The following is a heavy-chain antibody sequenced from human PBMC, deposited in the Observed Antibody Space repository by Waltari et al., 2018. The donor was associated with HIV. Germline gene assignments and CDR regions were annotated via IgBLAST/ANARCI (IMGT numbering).Heavy chain of an antibody. J-gene: IGHJ4*02. Sequence: QVQLQESAPGLVKPSQPLSLTCTVPGGSISSGSSHRTWFGQPAGKGLEWIGRIYTSGSTNYNPSLKSRVTISVDTSKNQFSLKLSSVTAADTAVYYCARGGSYGGYYFDYWGQGTLVTVSS. D-gene: IGHD4-17*01. V-gene: IGHV4-61*02. CDR3: ARGGSYGGYYFDY. CDR2: IYTSGST. CDR1: GGSISSGSSH.